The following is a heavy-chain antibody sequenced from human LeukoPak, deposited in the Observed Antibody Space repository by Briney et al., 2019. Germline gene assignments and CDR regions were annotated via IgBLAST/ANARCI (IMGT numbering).Heavy chain of an antibody. V-gene: IGHV1-69*04. CDR1: GGTFSSYA. J-gene: IGHJ6*02. CDR2: IIPIFGIA. CDR3: ARDEHGVHPYYYGMDV. D-gene: IGHD3-3*01. Sequence: AASVKVSCEASGGTFSSYAISWVRQAPGQGLEWMGRIIPIFGIANYAQKLQGRVTITADKSTSTAYKELSSLRSEDTAVYYCARDEHGVHPYYYGMDVWGQGTTVTVSS.